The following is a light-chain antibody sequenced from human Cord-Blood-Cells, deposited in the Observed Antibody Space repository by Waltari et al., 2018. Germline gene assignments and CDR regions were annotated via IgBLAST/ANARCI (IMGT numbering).Light chain of an antibody. CDR2: AAS. CDR1: QSISSY. Sequence: DIQMTQSPSSLSASVGDSVTITCRASQSISSYLNWYQQKPGKDPKLLIYAASSLQSGVPSRFSGSGSGTDFTLTISSLQPEDFATYYCQQSYSTPLTFGGGTKVEIK. V-gene: IGKV1-39*01. J-gene: IGKJ4*01. CDR3: QQSYSTPLT.